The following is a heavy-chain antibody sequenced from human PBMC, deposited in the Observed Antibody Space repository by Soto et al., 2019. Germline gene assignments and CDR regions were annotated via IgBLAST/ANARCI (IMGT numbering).Heavy chain of an antibody. D-gene: IGHD6-13*01. CDR1: GFTFSSYA. Sequence: GGSLRLSCAASGFTFSSYAMSWVRQAPGKGLEWVSAISGSGGSTYYADSVKGRFTISRDNSKNTLYLQMNSLRAEDTAVYYCATNGGLAAAGTLIYYYGMDVWGQGTTVTVSS. CDR3: ATNGGLAAAGTLIYYYGMDV. CDR2: ISGSGGST. J-gene: IGHJ6*02. V-gene: IGHV3-23*01.